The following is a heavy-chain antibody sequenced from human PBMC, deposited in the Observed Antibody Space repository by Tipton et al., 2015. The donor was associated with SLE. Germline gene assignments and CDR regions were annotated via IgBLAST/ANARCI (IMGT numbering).Heavy chain of an antibody. CDR2: ISSSGSTI. D-gene: IGHD3-10*01. V-gene: IGHV3-48*03. J-gene: IGHJ3*02. CDR3: ARNLSRGAFDI. CDR1: GFTFSSYE. Sequence: SLRLSCAASGFTFSSYEMNWVRQAPGKGLEWVSYISSSGSTIYYADSVKGRFTISRDNAKNSLYLQMNSLRAEDTAVYYCARNLSRGAFDIWGQGTMVTVSS.